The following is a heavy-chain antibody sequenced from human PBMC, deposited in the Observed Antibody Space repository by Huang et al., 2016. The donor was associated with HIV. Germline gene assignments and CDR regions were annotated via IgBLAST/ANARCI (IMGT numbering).Heavy chain of an antibody. J-gene: IGHJ6*02. CDR1: GKTFRGSA. D-gene: IGHD3-10*01. CDR3: AAKIGSDGYFISRGPRSNYYSLDV. CDR2: IVPRNGKP. Sequence: QLQLVQSGAQVKKPGSSVNVSCKASGKTFRGSAISWGRQAPGQRLEWMGGIVPRNGKPKYAQNFQGRVTITADESMTTAYMELTSLTSKDTAVYFCAAKIGSDGYFISRGPRSNYYSLDVWGQGTTVVVSS. V-gene: IGHV1-69*13.